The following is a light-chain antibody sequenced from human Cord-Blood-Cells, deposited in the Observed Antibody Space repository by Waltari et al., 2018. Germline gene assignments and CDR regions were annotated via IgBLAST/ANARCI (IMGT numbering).Light chain of an antibody. Sequence: QSVLTQPPSVSGAPGPRVTISCTGSSSHLGAGSDVHRYQQLPGPAPKLLIYGNSNRPSGVPDRFSGSKSGTSASLAITGLQAEDEADYYCQSYDSSLSGYVFGTGTKVTVL. V-gene: IGLV1-40*01. CDR3: QSYDSSLSGYV. CDR1: SSHLGAGSD. CDR2: GNS. J-gene: IGLJ1*01.